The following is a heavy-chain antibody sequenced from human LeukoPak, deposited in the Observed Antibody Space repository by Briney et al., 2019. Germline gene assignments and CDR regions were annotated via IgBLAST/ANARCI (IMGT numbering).Heavy chain of an antibody. CDR2: IYYSGST. V-gene: IGHV4-59*01. D-gene: IGHD6-19*01. Sequence: SSETLSLTCTVSGGSISSYYWSWIRQPPGKGLEWIGYIYYSGSTNYNPSLKSRVTISVDTSKNQFSLKLSSVTAADTAVYYCASTSVAGLYYFDYWGQGTLVTVSS. CDR1: GGSISSYY. J-gene: IGHJ4*02. CDR3: ASTSVAGLYYFDY.